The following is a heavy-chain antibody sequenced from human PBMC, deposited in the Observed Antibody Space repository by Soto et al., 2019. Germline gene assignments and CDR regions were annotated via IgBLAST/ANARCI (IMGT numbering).Heavy chain of an antibody. CDR2: ISGGGGST. D-gene: IGHD5-18*01. J-gene: IGHJ4*02. V-gene: IGHV3-23*01. CDR1: GFTFSSYA. Sequence: EVQVLESGGGLVQSGGSLRLSCAASGFTFSSYAMTWVRQAPGKGMEWVSVISGGGGSTYYADSVKGRFTISRDNSKNTVYLQMNSLRAEDTAVYYCAKDRGFTGMVPDYWGQGTLVTVSS. CDR3: AKDRGFTGMVPDY.